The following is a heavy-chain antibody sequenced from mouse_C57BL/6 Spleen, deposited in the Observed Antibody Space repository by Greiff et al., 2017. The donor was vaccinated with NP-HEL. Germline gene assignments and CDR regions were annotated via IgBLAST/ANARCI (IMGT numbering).Heavy chain of an antibody. D-gene: IGHD2-4*01. CDR1: GYTFTSYW. Sequence: QVQLQQPGAELVKPGASVKLSCKASGYTFTSYWMHWVKQRPGQGLEWIGMIHPNSGSTNYNEKFKSKATLTVDKSSSTAYMQLSSLTSEDSAVYYCAREGYYDYDEDYAMDYWGQRTSVTVSS. CDR3: AREGYYDYDEDYAMDY. CDR2: IHPNSGST. J-gene: IGHJ4*01. V-gene: IGHV1-64*01.